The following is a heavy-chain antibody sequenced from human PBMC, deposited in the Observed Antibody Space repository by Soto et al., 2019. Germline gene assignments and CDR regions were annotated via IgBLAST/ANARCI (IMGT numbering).Heavy chain of an antibody. CDR3: ATAVSIAARPAYDY. J-gene: IGHJ4*02. D-gene: IGHD6-6*01. V-gene: IGHV1-24*01. CDR1: GYTLTELS. CDR2: FDPEDGET. Sequence: GASVKVSCKVSGYTLTELSMHWVRQAPGKGLEWMGGFDPEDGETIHAQKFQGRVTMTEDTSTDTAYMELSSLRSEDTAVYYCATAVSIAARPAYDYWGQGTLVTVSS.